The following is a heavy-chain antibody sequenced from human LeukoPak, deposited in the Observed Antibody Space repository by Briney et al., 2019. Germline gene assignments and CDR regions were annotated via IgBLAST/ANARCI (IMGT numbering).Heavy chain of an antibody. V-gene: IGHV1-2*06. CDR3: ARKRGDYFDY. Sequence: ASVKVSCKTSGYTFTDYFCHWVRQAPGPGLEWMGRINLNSGGTNYPQKFQGRVTMSRDTSISTAYMELSSLRSDDTAVYYCARKRGDYFDYWGQGTLVTVSS. CDR2: INLNSGGT. J-gene: IGHJ4*02. CDR1: GYTFTDYF. D-gene: IGHD3-16*01.